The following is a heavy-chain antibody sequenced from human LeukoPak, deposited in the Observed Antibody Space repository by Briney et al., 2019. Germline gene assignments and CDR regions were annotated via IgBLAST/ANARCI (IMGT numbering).Heavy chain of an antibody. D-gene: IGHD3-9*01. CDR2: INHSGST. CDR3: ARGVPLRYFDWLRSARYYFDY. V-gene: IGHV4-34*01. J-gene: IGHJ4*02. CDR1: GGSFSGYY. Sequence: SETLSLTCAVYGGSFSGYYWSWIRQPPGKGLEWIGEINHSGSTNYNPSLKSRVTISVDTSKNQFSLKRSSVTAADTAVYYCARGVPLRYFDWLRSARYYFDYWGQGTLVTVSS.